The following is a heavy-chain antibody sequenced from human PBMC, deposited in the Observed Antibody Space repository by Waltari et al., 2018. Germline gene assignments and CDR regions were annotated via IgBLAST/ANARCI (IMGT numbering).Heavy chain of an antibody. V-gene: IGHV3-9*01. J-gene: IGHJ3*02. D-gene: IGHD3-22*01. CDR1: GFTFDAYA. CDR2: INWNSGSI. CDR3: AKKNDEVFDRNGLVYDAFDM. Sequence: EVQLVESGGGLVQPGRSLRLSCVGSGFTFDAYAMRWVRKAPGKGLEWVSGINWNSGSIGYGDSVKGRFIISRDNARNSVHLQMNGLTSEDTALYYCAKKNDEVFDRNGLVYDAFDMWGQGTMVTVSS.